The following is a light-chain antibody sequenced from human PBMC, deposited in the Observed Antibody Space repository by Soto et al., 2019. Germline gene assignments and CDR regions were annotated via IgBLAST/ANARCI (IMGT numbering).Light chain of an antibody. V-gene: IGLV2-8*01. CDR2: EVT. J-gene: IGLJ1*01. CDR3: GSDAGSDNDV. CDR1: SNDVGAYNY. Sequence: QSALTQPPSASGSPGQSVTISCTGSSNDVGAYNYVSWYQQHPGKAPKLIIYEVTNRPSGVPDRFSGSKSGNTASLTVSGLQADDEADYFCGSDAGSDNDVFGTGTKLTVL.